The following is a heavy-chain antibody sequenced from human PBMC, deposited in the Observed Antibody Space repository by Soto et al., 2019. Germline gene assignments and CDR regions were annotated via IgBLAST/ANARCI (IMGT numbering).Heavy chain of an antibody. V-gene: IGHV3-48*03. CDR1: DSTLSNTR. CDR2: ISKSSSVI. J-gene: IGHJ5*02. D-gene: IGHD3-3*01. Sequence: GPRSHWGAAADSTLSNTRVHLVRKIPGKGLEWVSYISKSSSVIYYADSVKGRFTISRDNAKNLLYLQMNSLRAEDTAVYFCASVNLRFSYGIDPWGQGS. CDR3: ASVNLRFSYGIDP.